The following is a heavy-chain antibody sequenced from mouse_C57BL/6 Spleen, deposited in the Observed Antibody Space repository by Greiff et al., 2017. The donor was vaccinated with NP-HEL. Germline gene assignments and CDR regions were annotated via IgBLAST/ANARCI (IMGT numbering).Heavy chain of an antibody. Sequence: QVQLQQPGAELVRPGSSVKLSCKASGYTFTSYWMHWVKQRPIQGLEWIGNIDPSDSETHYNQKFKDKATLTVDKSSSTAYMQLSSLTSEDSAVYFCAIASSGYLFDYWGQGTTLTVSS. CDR2: IDPSDSET. V-gene: IGHV1-52*01. J-gene: IGHJ2*01. D-gene: IGHD3-2*02. CDR1: GYTFTSYW. CDR3: AIASSGYLFDY.